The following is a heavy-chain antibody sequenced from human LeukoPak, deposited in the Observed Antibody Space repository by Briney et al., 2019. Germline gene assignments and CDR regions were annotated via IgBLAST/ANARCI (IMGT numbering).Heavy chain of an antibody. CDR2: IYYSGST. V-gene: IGHV4-59*01. D-gene: IGHD5-24*01. Sequence: SETLSLTCTVSGGSISSYYWSWIRQPPGKGLEWIGYIYYSGSTNYNPSLKSRVTISVDTSKNQFSLKLSSVTAADTAVYYCARGRRWLQFTYYSDYWGQGTLVTVSS. CDR3: ARGRRWLQFTYYSDY. CDR1: GGSISSYY. J-gene: IGHJ4*02.